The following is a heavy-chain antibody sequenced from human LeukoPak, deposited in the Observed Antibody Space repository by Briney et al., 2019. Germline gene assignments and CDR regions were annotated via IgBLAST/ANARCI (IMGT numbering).Heavy chain of an antibody. CDR1: GFTFDDYA. CDR2: ISWNSGSI. Sequence: SLRLSCAASGFTFDDYAMHWVRQAPGKGLEWVSGISWNSGSIGYADSVKGRFTISRDNAKNSLYLQMNSLRAEDTALYYCAKDMGEKSSSWFIYYYYGMDVWGQGTTVTVSS. D-gene: IGHD6-13*01. CDR3: AKDMGEKSSSWFIYYYYGMDV. V-gene: IGHV3-9*01. J-gene: IGHJ6*02.